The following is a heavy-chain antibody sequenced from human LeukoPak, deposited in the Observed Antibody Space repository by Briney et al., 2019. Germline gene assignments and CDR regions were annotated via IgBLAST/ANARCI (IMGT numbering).Heavy chain of an antibody. CDR2: MNPNSGNT. Sequence: ASVKVSCKASGYTFTSYDINWVRQATGQGLEWVGWMNPNSGNTGYAQKFQGRVTMTRNTSISTAYMELSSLRSEDTAVYYCARGPGGQLLYRWFDPWGQGTLVTVSS. J-gene: IGHJ5*02. V-gene: IGHV1-8*01. CDR1: GYTFTSYD. CDR3: ARGPGGQLLYRWFDP. D-gene: IGHD2-2*02.